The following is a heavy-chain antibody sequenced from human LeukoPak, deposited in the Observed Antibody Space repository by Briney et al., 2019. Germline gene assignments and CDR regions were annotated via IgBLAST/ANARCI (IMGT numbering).Heavy chain of an antibody. CDR1: GFTFSSYW. D-gene: IGHD3-22*01. J-gene: IGHJ6*03. CDR2: INSDGSST. V-gene: IGHV3-74*01. Sequence: PGGSLRLSCAASGFTFSSYWMHWVRRAPGKGLVWVSRINSDGSSTSYADSVKGRFTISRDNAKNTLYLQMNSLRAEDTAVYYCVRAFYYYDSSGYPGGYYMDVWSKGTTVTVSS. CDR3: VRAFYYYDSSGYPGGYYMDV.